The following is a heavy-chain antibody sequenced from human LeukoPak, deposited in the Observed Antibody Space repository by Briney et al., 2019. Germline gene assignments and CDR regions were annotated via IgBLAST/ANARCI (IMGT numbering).Heavy chain of an antibody. V-gene: IGHV3-23*01. CDR3: AKEPPHYYGSGSYYNWNNFDY. J-gene: IGHJ4*02. D-gene: IGHD3-10*01. CDR1: GFTFSSYA. CDR2: ISGSGGST. Sequence: GGSLRLSCAASGFTFSSYAMSWVRKAPGKGLEWVSAISGSGGSTNYADSVKGQFTISRDNSKNTLYLQMNSLRAEDTAVYYCAKEPPHYYGSGSYYNWNNFDYGGQGTLVTVTS.